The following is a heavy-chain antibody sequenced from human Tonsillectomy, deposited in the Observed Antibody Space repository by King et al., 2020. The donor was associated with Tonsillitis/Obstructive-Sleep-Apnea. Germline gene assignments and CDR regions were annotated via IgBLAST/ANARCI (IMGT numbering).Heavy chain of an antibody. CDR3: ARIRSGDYDACDI. J-gene: IGHJ3*02. Sequence: VTLKESGPALVKPTQTLTLTCTLSGLSLSTSGLCVSWIRQPPGKALEWLARIDWDDDKYYRTSLKTRLTISKDTSKNQVVLTMTNMDPVDTAQYYCARIRSGDYDACDIWGQGTMVTVAS. D-gene: IGHD7-27*01. V-gene: IGHV2-70*11. CDR2: IDWDDDK. CDR1: GLSLSTSGLC.